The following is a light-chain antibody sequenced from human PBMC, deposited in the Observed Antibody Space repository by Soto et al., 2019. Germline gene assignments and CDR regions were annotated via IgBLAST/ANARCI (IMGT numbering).Light chain of an antibody. V-gene: IGKV1-33*01. J-gene: IGKJ3*01. CDR1: QDITNY. Sequence: DIAMTQSPSSLSASVGDRVTITCQASQDITNYLNWYQQKPGKAPKLLIYDSSNLETGVPSRFSGSGSGTDFVFTISSLQPEDIATYYCQQYDNLPLTFGPGTRVNVK. CDR3: QQYDNLPLT. CDR2: DSS.